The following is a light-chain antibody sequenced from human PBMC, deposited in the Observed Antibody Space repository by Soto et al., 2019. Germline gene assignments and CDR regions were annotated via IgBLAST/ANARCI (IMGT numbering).Light chain of an antibody. Sequence: DIQMTQSPSSLSASVGDRVAITCRASQSISSYLNWYQQKPGKAPKLLIYAASSLQSGVPSRFSGSGSGTEFTLTINSLQPEDFATYLCQQSYTTPITFGQGTRLEMK. V-gene: IGKV1-39*01. J-gene: IGKJ5*01. CDR2: AAS. CDR3: QQSYTTPIT. CDR1: QSISSY.